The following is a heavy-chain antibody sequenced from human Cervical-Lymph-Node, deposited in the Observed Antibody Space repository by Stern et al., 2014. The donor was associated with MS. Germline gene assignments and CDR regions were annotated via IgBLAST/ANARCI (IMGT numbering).Heavy chain of an antibody. CDR3: ARNYFDSSGDAIDI. Sequence: EVQLVESGGGLIQPGGSLRLSCAASGFTVSNNYMSWVRQAPGKGLEWVSVIFSGGTTYYVGSVKGRFTISRDNSKNTLYLQMNSLRAEDTAVYFCARNYFDSSGDAIDIWGQGTMVTVTA. D-gene: IGHD3-22*01. V-gene: IGHV3-53*01. CDR1: GFTVSNNY. J-gene: IGHJ3*02. CDR2: IFSGGTT.